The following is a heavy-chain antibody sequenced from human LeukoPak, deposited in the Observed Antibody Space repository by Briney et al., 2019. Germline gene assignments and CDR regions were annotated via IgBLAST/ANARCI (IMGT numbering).Heavy chain of an antibody. Sequence: ASVKVSCKASGYTFTSYYIHWVRQAPGQGLERMGIINPSGGSTNYAQKFQGRVTMTTDTSMSTAYMELSRLTSDDTAVYYCARAGGRSWFDPWGQGTLVTVSS. CDR1: GYTFTSYY. CDR3: ARAGGRSWFDP. J-gene: IGHJ5*02. CDR2: INPSGGST. V-gene: IGHV1-46*01.